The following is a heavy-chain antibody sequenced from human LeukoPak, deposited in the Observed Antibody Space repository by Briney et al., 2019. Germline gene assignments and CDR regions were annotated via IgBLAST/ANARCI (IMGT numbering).Heavy chain of an antibody. Sequence: GASVKVSCKASGYTFTSYGISWVRQAPGQGLAWMGWISAYNGNTNYAQKLQGRVTMTTDTSTSTAYMELSSLRSEDTAVYYGATLTYYYDSSGLPPPDYWGQGTLVTVSS. CDR1: GYTFTSYG. CDR3: ATLTYYYDSSGLPPPDY. CDR2: ISAYNGNT. V-gene: IGHV1-18*01. J-gene: IGHJ4*02. D-gene: IGHD3-22*01.